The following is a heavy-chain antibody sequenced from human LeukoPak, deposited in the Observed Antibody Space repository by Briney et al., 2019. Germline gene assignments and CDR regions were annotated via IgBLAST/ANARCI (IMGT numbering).Heavy chain of an antibody. CDR2: VYYSGGT. D-gene: IGHD1-14*01. J-gene: IGHJ4*02. CDR3: ARERTGFDY. V-gene: IGHV4-39*07. CDR1: GGSISSSNYY. Sequence: SETLSLTCTVSGGSISSSNYYWAWIRQPPGKGLEWIGSVYYSGGTYYNPSLKSRVTISVDTSKNQFSLKLISVTAADTAVYYCARERTGFDYWGQGTLVTVSS.